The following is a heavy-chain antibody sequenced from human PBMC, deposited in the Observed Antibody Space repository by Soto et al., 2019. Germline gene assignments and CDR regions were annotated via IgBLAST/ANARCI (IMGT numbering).Heavy chain of an antibody. CDR1: GGSFSGYY. V-gene: IGHV4-34*01. Sequence: SETLSLTCAVYGGSFSGYYWSWIRQPPGKGLEWIGEINHSGSTNYNPSLKSRVTISVDTSKNQFSLKLSSVTAADTAVYYCARGPMEMVRGVIITVRGSAYFDYWGQGTLVTVSS. J-gene: IGHJ4*02. D-gene: IGHD3-10*01. CDR3: ARGPMEMVRGVIITVRGSAYFDY. CDR2: INHSGST.